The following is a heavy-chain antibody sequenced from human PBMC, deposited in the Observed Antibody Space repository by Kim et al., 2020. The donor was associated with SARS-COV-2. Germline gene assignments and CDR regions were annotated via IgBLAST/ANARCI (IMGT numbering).Heavy chain of an antibody. Sequence: TNYAQKLQGRVIMTTDTSTSTVYMELRSLRSDDTAVYYCARGPAAAGTVYWGQGTLITVSS. D-gene: IGHD6-13*01. V-gene: IGHV1-18*01. CDR3: ARGPAAAGTVY. CDR2: T. J-gene: IGHJ4*02.